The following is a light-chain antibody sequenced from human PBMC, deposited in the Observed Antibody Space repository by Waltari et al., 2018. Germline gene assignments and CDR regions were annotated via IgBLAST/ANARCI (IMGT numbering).Light chain of an antibody. CDR2: EVS. CDR1: TSDVGGYNY. Sequence: QSALTQPPSASGSPGQSVAISCTGTTSDVGGYNYVSWYQQHPGKAPKLIIYEVSKRPSGVPDRFSGSKSGRTAALTVSGLQAEDEADYYCNSYAGSNNFGFGTGTKVTVL. J-gene: IGLJ1*01. V-gene: IGLV2-8*01. CDR3: NSYAGSNNFG.